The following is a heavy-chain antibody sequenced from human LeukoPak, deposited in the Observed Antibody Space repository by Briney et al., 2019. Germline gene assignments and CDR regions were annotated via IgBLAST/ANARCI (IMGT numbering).Heavy chain of an antibody. D-gene: IGHD3-9*01. CDR3: AKPYDILTGYSEDY. CDR1: GITLSNYG. CDR2: ISDSGGRT. V-gene: IGHV3-23*01. J-gene: IGHJ4*02. Sequence: GGSLRLSCAVSGITLSNYGMSRVRQAPGKGLEWVAGISDSGGRTNYADSVKGRFTISRDNSKNTLYLQMNSLRAEDTAVYYCAKPYDILTGYSEDYWGQGTLVTVSS.